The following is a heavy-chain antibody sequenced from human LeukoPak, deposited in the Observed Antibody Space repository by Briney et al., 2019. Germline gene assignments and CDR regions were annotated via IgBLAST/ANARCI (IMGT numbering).Heavy chain of an antibody. V-gene: IGHV1-46*01. CDR2: INPSGGST. CDR1: GYTFTSYY. CDR3: AQDHSWGSYFFDY. Sequence: ASVKVSCKASGYTFTSYYMHWVRQAPGQGLEWMGIINPSGGSTGYAQKFQGRVTMTRDMSTSTVYMELSSLRSEDTAVYYCAQDHSWGSYFFDYWGQGTLVTVSS. J-gene: IGHJ4*02. D-gene: IGHD3-16*01.